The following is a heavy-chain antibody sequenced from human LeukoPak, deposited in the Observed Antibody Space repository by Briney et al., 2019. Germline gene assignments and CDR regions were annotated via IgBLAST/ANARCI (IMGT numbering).Heavy chain of an antibody. V-gene: IGHV3-33*01. CDR3: ARGARGIGSDY. D-gene: IGHD3-16*01. Sequence: GGSLRLSCAASGFTFGLYGMHWVRQAPGKGLEWVAIIWYDGSNKYYADSVKGRFTISRDNSENTLYLQMNSLRVEDTAVSYCARGARGIGSDYWGQGTLVTVSS. CDR2: IWYDGSNK. J-gene: IGHJ4*02. CDR1: GFTFGLYG.